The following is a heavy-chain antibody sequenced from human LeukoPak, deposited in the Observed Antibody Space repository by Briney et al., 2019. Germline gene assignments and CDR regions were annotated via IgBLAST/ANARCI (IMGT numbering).Heavy chain of an antibody. CDR2: FDPEDGET. CDR1: GYTLTELS. J-gene: IGHJ4*02. CDR3: PTATAGVGASFDY. D-gene: IGHD1-26*01. Sequence: ASVKVSCKVSGYTLTELSMHWVRQAPGKGLEWMGGFDPEDGETIYAQKFQGRVTMTEDTSTDTAYMELSSLRSEDTAVYYCPTATAGVGASFDYWGQGTLVTVSS. V-gene: IGHV1-24*01.